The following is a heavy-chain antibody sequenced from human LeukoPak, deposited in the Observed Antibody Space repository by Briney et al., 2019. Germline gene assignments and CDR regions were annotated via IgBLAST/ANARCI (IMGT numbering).Heavy chain of an antibody. CDR2: IRYDGNNK. CDR1: GFTFSSYG. D-gene: IGHD5-18*01. CDR3: AILGGYSYGGRYFDY. Sequence: GGSLRLSCAASGFTFSSYGMHWVRQAPGKGLEWVAFIRYDGNNKYYADSVKGRFPISRDNSKNTLYLQMNSLRAEGTAVYYCAILGGYSYGGRYFDYWGQGTLVTVSS. V-gene: IGHV3-30*02. J-gene: IGHJ4*02.